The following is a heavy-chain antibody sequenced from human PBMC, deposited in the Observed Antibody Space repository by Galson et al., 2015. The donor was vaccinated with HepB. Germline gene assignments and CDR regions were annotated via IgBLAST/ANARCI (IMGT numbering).Heavy chain of an antibody. CDR3: ASWALPAGGVLIDY. CDR1: GGSFSGYY. CDR2: INHSGST. Sequence: SETLSLTCAVYGGSFSGYYWSWIRQPPGKGLEWIGEINHSGSTNYNPSLKSRVTISVDTSKNQFSLKLSSVTAADTAVYYCASWALPAGGVLIDYWGQGTLVTVSS. J-gene: IGHJ4*02. D-gene: IGHD3-16*01. V-gene: IGHV4-34*01.